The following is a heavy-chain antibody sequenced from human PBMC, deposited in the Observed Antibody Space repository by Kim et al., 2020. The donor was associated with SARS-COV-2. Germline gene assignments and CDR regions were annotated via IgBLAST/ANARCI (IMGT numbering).Heavy chain of an antibody. CDR2: IDWDDDK. CDR1: GFSLTTSGMC. V-gene: IGHV2-70*12. Sequence: SGPTLVKSTQTLTLTCTFSGFSLTTSGMCVSWIRQRPGKALEWLALIDWDDDKDYSTSLKTKLTIPKDTSKNQVVLTLTNMDPVDTATYYCARSSYSTASGIDYWGQGTLVTVSS. J-gene: IGHJ4*02. D-gene: IGHD6-6*01. CDR3: ARSSYSTASGIDY.